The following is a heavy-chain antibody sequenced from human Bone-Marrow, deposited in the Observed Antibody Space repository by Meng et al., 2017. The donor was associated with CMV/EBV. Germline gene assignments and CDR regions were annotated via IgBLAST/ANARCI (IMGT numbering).Heavy chain of an antibody. CDR3: ARGRGVLLWFGELPNDY. J-gene: IGHJ4*02. V-gene: IGHV3-48*03. CDR1: GFTFSSYE. D-gene: IGHD3-10*01. CDR2: ISSSGSTI. Sequence: GESLKIFCAASGFTFSSYEMNWVRQAPGKGLEWVSYISSSGSTIYYADSVKGRFTISRDNAKNSLYLQMNSLRAEDTAVYYCARGRGVLLWFGELPNDYWGQGTLVTVSS.